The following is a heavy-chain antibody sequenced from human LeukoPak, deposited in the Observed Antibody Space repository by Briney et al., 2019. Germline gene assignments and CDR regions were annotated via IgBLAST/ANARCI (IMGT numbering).Heavy chain of an antibody. Sequence: GGSLRLSCEASGFTFSTFAMIWVRQPPGKGLEWVSSIFPSGGEIHYADSVRGRFTISRDNSKSTLSLQMNSLRAEDTAIYYCATYRQVLLPFESWGQGTPVTVSS. CDR3: ATYRQVLLPFES. CDR1: GFTFSTFA. V-gene: IGHV3-23*01. J-gene: IGHJ4*02. CDR2: IFPSGGEI. D-gene: IGHD2-8*02.